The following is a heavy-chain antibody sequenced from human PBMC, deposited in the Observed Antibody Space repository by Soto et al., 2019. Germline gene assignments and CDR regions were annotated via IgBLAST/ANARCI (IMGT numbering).Heavy chain of an antibody. V-gene: IGHV3-7*05. Sequence: PGGSLRLSCAASGFTFSTYWMSWVRQPPGKGLEWVANIKPDGSEKWYVDSVKGRFTISRDNAKNSLYLQMNSLRAEDTAMYYCAKQLYFSDHYGMDVWGQGTTVTVSS. CDR3: AKQLYFSDHYGMDV. CDR2: IKPDGSEK. J-gene: IGHJ6*02. D-gene: IGHD1-1*01. CDR1: GFTFSTYW.